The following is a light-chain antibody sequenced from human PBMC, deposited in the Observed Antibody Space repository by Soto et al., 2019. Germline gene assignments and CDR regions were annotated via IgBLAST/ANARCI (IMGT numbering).Light chain of an antibody. J-gene: IGLJ1*01. V-gene: IGLV2-23*01. CDR3: CSYASSSILYV. CDR2: DGS. Sequence: QSVLTQPASVSGSPGQSITISCTGTSSDVGSYKLVSWYQHHPGKAPKLMIYDGSERPSGVSNCFSGSTSGNTASLTISGLQAEDEADYYCCSYASSSILYVFGTGTQLTVL. CDR1: SSDVGSYKL.